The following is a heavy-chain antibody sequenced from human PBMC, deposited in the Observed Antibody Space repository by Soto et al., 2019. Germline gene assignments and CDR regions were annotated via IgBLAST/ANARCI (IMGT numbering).Heavy chain of an antibody. CDR3: AKDQDRGIEAYYYGMDV. J-gene: IGHJ6*02. CDR2: ISYDGSNK. CDR1: GFTFSSYG. Sequence: GGSLRLSCAASGFTFSSYGMHWVRQAPGKGLEWVAVISYDGSNKYYADSVKGRFTISRDNSKNTLYLQMSSLRAEDTAVYYCAKDQDRGIEAYYYGMDVWGQGTTVTVSS. D-gene: IGHD2-15*01. V-gene: IGHV3-30*18.